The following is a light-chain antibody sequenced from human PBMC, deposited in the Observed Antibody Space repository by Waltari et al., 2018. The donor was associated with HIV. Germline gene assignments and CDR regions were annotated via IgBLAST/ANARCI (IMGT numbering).Light chain of an antibody. V-gene: IGLV1-40*01. J-gene: IGLJ2*01. CDR1: SSHIGAGYA. CDR3: QSYDSSLSGSV. Sequence: QSVLTQPPSVSGAPGPRVTISCTGSSSHIGAGYAVHWYQQLPGTAPKLLIYGNSNRPSGVPDRFSGSKSGTSASLAITGLQAEDEADYYCQSYDSSLSGSVFGGGTKLTV. CDR2: GNS.